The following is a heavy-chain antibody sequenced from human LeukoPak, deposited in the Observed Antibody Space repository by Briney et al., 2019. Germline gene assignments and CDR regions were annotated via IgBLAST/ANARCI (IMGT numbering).Heavy chain of an antibody. D-gene: IGHD6-19*01. J-gene: IGHJ3*02. CDR1: GGSISSGGYY. V-gene: IGHV4-31*03. CDR3: ARGLYGIQWLVRGDAFDI. Sequence: SETLSLTCTVSGGSISSGGYYWSWIRQHPGKGLEWIGYIYYSGSTYYNPSLKSRVTMSVDTSKNQFSLKLSSVTAADTAVYYCARGLYGIQWLVRGDAFDIWGQGTMVTVSS. CDR2: IYYSGST.